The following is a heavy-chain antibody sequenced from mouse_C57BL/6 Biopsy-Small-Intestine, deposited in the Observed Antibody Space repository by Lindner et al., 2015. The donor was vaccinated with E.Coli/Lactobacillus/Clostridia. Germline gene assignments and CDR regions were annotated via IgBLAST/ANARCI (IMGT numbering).Heavy chain of an antibody. CDR3: TTDYYDYDKDYFDY. CDR2: IDPEDGDT. V-gene: IGHV14-1*01. Sequence: EVQLQESGAELVRPGASVKLSCTASGFNIKDYYMHWVKQRPEQGLEWIGRIDPEDGDTEYAPKFQGKATMTADTSSNTAYLQLSSLTSEDTAVYYCTTDYYDYDKDYFDYWGQGTTLTVSS. CDR1: GFNIKDYY. J-gene: IGHJ2*01. D-gene: IGHD2-4*01.